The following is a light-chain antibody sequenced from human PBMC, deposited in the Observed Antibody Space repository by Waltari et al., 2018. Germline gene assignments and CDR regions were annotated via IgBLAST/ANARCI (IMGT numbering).Light chain of an antibody. CDR2: GAS. CDR3: QKYDRLPAT. CDR1: QSVSRF. V-gene: IGKV3-20*01. J-gene: IGKJ1*01. Sequence: EIVLTQSPGTRSLSQGERGTLSCRASQSVSRFLAWYQQIPGQPPRLLIYGASTRATGIPDRFSGSGSGTDFSLTISRLEPEDFAVYYCQKYDRLPATFGQGTKVEIK.